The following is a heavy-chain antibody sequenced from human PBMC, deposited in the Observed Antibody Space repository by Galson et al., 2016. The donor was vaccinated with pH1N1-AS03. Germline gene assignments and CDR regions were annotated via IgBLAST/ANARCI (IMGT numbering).Heavy chain of an antibody. J-gene: IGHJ4*02. CDR3: TTVAGTHYNGAY. CDR2: YGGSDENT. CDR1: RFIFSSYQ. V-gene: IGHV3-23*01. D-gene: IGHD3-10*01. Sequence: SLRLSCAASRFIFSSYQMSWVRQAPGKGLEWVSTYGGSDENTYYADSVKGRFTISRDSSKNTPYLQMNTLRAEDTALYYCTTVAGTHYNGAYWGQGSLVTVSS.